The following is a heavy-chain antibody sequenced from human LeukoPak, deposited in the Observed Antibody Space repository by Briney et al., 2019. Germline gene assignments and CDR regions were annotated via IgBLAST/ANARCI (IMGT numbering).Heavy chain of an antibody. CDR1: GFTFSSYW. V-gene: IGHV3-74*01. D-gene: IGHD2-2*02. CDR2: INTVGSIT. J-gene: IGHJ3*02. CDR3: AKYIPFDAFDI. Sequence: GGSLRLSCAVSGFTFSSYWMHWVRQAPGKGLVWVSRINTVGSITSYADSVKGRFTISRDNAKNTLYLQMNSLRAEDTAVYYCAKYIPFDAFDIWGQGTMVTVSS.